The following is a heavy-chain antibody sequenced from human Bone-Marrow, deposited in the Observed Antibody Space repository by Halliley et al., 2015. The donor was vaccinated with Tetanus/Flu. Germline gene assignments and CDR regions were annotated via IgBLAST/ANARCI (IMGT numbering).Heavy chain of an antibody. V-gene: IGHV3-64*01. CDR1: GFSLSSYA. J-gene: IGHJ4*02. Sequence: SLRLSCEASGFSLSSYAIHWVRQAPGKGLEYVSAISSDGGTTYYANSVKGRFAISRDNSKNTLFLQMGSLRAEDMAVYYCTRHCTSTRCYGGFDFWGQGALVTVSS. D-gene: IGHD2-2*01. CDR3: TRHCTSTRCYGGFDF. CDR2: ISSDGGTT.